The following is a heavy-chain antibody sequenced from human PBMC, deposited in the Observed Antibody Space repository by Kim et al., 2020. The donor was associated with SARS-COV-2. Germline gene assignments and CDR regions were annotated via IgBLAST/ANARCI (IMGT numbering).Heavy chain of an antibody. D-gene: IGHD6-19*01. CDR3: ARDLYSSGWVALDY. V-gene: IGHV3-21*01. Sequence: EYSVNGRSTIYRDNANTSLYLQMNSLRAEDTAVYYCARDLYSSGWVALDYWGQGTLVTVSS. J-gene: IGHJ4*02.